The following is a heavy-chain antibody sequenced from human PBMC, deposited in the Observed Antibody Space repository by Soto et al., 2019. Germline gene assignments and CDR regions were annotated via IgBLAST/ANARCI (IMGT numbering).Heavy chain of an antibody. CDR3: ARDDILCSGGSCYGVPMAV. CDR2: IQSGGTT. V-gene: IGHV3-66*01. CDR1: GFTVSSKY. J-gene: IGHJ6*03. Sequence: EVQLVESGGGLVQPGGSLRLSCAASGFTVSSKYMSWVRQAPGKGLEWVSLIQSGGTTYYADSVKGRFTISRDSYKNMLHLQMDRLSAEDTAVYYCARDDILCSGGSCYGVPMAVWGKGTTVTVSS. D-gene: IGHD2-15*01.